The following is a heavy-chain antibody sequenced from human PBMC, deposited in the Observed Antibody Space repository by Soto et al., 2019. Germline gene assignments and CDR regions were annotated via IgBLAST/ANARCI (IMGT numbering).Heavy chain of an antibody. D-gene: IGHD3-22*01. CDR1: GGSVSNGMYS. Sequence: PSETLSLTCTVSGGSVSNGMYSRSSIRQPPGNGQEWSGNVYFNGPTIYNPSLRSRVTLSVDTYKDKFFLKLPSGTAANSAVYYCGRCGNNSHCRHLDYFDYWDLGTLVAVSS. CDR2: VYFNGPT. V-gene: IGHV4-61*01. CDR3: GRCGNNSHCRHLDYFDY. J-gene: IGHJ4*01.